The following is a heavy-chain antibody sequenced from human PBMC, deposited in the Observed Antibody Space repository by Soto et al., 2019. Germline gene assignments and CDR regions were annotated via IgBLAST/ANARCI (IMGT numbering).Heavy chain of an antibody. CDR1: GDSVSSGSYF. CDR2: IQYSGRP. V-gene: IGHV4-61*01. CDR3: ARTDSYGRWAAWF. J-gene: IGHJ4*02. D-gene: IGHD3-16*01. Sequence: SETLSLTCTVSGDSVSSGSYFWSWIRQPPGKGLEWIGNIQYSGRPGYNPSLQSRVTFSIDTSQNQFSLNLISVTAADTAVYYCARTDSYGRWAAWFWGQGILVTVSS.